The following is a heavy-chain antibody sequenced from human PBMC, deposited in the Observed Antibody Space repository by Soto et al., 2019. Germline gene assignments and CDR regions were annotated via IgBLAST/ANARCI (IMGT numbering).Heavy chain of an antibody. CDR1: GGTFSSYA. Sequence: QVQLVQSGAEVKKPGSSVKVSCKASGGTFSSYAISWVRQAPGQGLEWMGGIIPIFGTANYAQKFQGRVTITADESTSTAYMELSSLRSADTAVYYCARDLGGGRGYCSGGSCYAFDYWGQGTLVTVSS. D-gene: IGHD2-15*01. V-gene: IGHV1-69*01. CDR3: ARDLGGGRGYCSGGSCYAFDY. CDR2: IIPIFGTA. J-gene: IGHJ4*02.